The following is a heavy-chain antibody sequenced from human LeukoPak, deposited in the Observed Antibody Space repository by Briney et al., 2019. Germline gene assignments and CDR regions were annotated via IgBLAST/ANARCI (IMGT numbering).Heavy chain of an antibody. D-gene: IGHD3-22*01. V-gene: IGHV5-51*01. CDR1: GYTFTSYW. CDR3: ARQDSSGYLADY. J-gene: IGHJ4*02. Sequence: GESLKISCKASGYTFTSYWIGWVRQMPGKGLEWMEIIYPGDSDTRYSPSFQGQVTISADKSISTTYLQWSSLKASDTALYYCARQDSSGYLADYWGQGTLVTVSS. CDR2: IYPGDSDT.